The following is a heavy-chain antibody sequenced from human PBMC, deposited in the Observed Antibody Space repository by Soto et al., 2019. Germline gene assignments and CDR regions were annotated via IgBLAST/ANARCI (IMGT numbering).Heavy chain of an antibody. Sequence: PSETLSLTCTVSGGSIRSSSDYWGWIRQPPGKGLEWIGTIHYSGSTYYNPSLKSRVTISVDTSKNQFSLKLSSVTAADTAVYYCARESRTVIAATQSGDYWGQGTLVTVSS. D-gene: IGHD2-15*01. J-gene: IGHJ4*02. V-gene: IGHV4-39*02. CDR1: GGSIRSSSDY. CDR2: IHYSGST. CDR3: ARESRTVIAATQSGDY.